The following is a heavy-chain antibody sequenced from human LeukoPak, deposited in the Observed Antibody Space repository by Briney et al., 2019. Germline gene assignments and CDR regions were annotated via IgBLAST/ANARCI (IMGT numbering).Heavy chain of an antibody. J-gene: IGHJ3*02. CDR1: GYTFTGYY. CDR2: INPNSGRT. V-gene: IGHV1-2*02. D-gene: IGHD5-12*01. Sequence: ASVKVSCKVSGYTFTGYYMHWVRQAPGQGLEWMGWINPNSGRTNYAQKFQGRVTMTRDTSISTAYMELSRLRSDDTAVYYCARDEYSGYDIWGQGTMVTVSS. CDR3: ARDEYSGYDI.